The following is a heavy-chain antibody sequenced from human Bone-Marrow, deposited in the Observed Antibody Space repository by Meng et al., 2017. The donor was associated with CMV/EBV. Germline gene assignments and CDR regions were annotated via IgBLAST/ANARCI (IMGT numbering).Heavy chain of an antibody. CDR2: INPNSGGT. Sequence: ASVKVSCKASGYTFTGYYMHWVRQAPGQGLEWMGWINPNSGGTNYAQKFQGRVTMTRDTSISTAYMELSRLRSDDTAVYYCAREYCSSTSCYGMDGWGQGTTVTVSS. CDR1: GYTFTGYY. J-gene: IGHJ6*02. V-gene: IGHV1-2*02. CDR3: AREYCSSTSCYGMDG. D-gene: IGHD2-2*01.